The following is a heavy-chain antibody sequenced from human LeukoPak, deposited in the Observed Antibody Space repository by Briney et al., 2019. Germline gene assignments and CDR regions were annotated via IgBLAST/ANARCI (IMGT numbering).Heavy chain of an antibody. V-gene: IGHV4-39*01. CDR2: IYFGGST. CDR3: ARALGYCSGGSCTRDYNWFDP. CDR1: GGSISSSDYY. J-gene: IGHJ5*02. D-gene: IGHD2-15*01. Sequence: SETLSLTCTVSGGSISSSDYYWGWIRQPPGKGLEWLGSIYFGGSTYYNPSLKSRVTISVDTSMNQFSLKLSFVTTADTAVYYCARALGYCSGGSCTRDYNWFDPWGQGTLVTVSS.